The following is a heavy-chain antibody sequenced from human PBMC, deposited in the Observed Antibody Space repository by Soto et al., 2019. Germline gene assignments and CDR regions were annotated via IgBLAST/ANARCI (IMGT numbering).Heavy chain of an antibody. CDR1: GGTFSTYP. J-gene: IGHJ4*02. CDR2: ITPMFGTA. Sequence: QVQLVQSGAEVKKPASSVKVSCKASGGTFSTYPISWVRQAPGQGLEWMGAITPMFGTADYAQKFQGGVTITADISTRTIYMEMISLRSWDPTVYYCTINRGDFGWVWGQGTLVTVSP. D-gene: IGHD3-16*01. CDR3: TINRGDFGWV. V-gene: IGHV1-69*06.